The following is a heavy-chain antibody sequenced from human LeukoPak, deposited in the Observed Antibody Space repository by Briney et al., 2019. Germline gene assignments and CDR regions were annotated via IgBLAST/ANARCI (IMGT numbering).Heavy chain of an antibody. Sequence: SGTLSLTCAVSGGSISSSDWWSWVRQPPGKGLEWIGDIYHSGSTNYNPSLKSRVTVSVDKSKNQFSLKLSSVTAADTAVYYCARSLSHSNDGFNIWGQGTMVTVSS. D-gene: IGHD2-15*01. CDR3: ARSLSHSNDGFNI. V-gene: IGHV4-4*02. CDR2: IYHSGST. CDR1: GGSISSSDW. J-gene: IGHJ3*02.